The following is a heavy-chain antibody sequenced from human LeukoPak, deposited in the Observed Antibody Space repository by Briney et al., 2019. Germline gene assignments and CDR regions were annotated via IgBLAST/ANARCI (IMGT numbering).Heavy chain of an antibody. J-gene: IGHJ4*02. V-gene: IGHV3-9*01. D-gene: IGHD6-13*01. CDR2: ISWNSGSI. Sequence: GGSLRLSSAASGFTFDDYAMHWVRQAPGKGLEWVSGISWNSGSIGYADSVKGRFTISRDNAKNSLYLQMNSLRAEDTALYYCAKSLAAAGISFDYWGQGTLVTVSS. CDR3: AKSLAAAGISFDY. CDR1: GFTFDDYA.